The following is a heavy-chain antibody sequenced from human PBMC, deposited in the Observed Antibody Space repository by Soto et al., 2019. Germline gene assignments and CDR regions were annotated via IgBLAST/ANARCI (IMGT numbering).Heavy chain of an antibody. CDR1: GFIFNSYG. CDR3: ARDRGAYCGGDCFPLGY. Sequence: QVQLVESGGGVVQPGRSLRLSCAVSGFIFNSYGMHWVRQAPGKGLEWVAVIWYDGSNKYYADSVKGRFTISRDNSKNTLYLQMISLRAEDTAVYYCARDRGAYCGGDCFPLGYWGQGTLVTVSS. J-gene: IGHJ4*02. D-gene: IGHD2-21*02. V-gene: IGHV3-33*01. CDR2: IWYDGSNK.